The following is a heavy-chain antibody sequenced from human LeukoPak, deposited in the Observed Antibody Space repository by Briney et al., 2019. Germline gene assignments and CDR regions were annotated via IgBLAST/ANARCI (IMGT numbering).Heavy chain of an antibody. J-gene: IGHJ3*02. CDR1: GGTFSSYA. CDR2: INPNSGGT. Sequence: ASVKVSCKASGGTFSSYAISWVRQAPGQGLEWMGWINPNSGGTNYAQKFQGRVTMTRDTSISTAYMELSRLRSDDTAVYYCARETYYDSSGYYAFDIWGQGTMVTVSS. V-gene: IGHV1-2*02. D-gene: IGHD3-22*01. CDR3: ARETYYDSSGYYAFDI.